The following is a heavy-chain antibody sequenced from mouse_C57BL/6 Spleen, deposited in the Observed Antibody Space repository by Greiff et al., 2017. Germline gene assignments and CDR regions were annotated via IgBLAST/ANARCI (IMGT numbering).Heavy chain of an antibody. J-gene: IGHJ2*01. Sequence: VQLQQPGTELVKPGASVKLSCKASGYTFTSYWLHWVKQRPGQGLEWIGNINPSNGGTNYNEKFKSKATLTVVKSSSTAYMQLSSLTSSDSAVYDCARAVYDYDSYFDYWGQGTTLTVSS. V-gene: IGHV1-53*01. CDR1: GYTFTSYW. CDR3: ARAVYDYDSYFDY. CDR2: INPSNGGT. D-gene: IGHD2-4*01.